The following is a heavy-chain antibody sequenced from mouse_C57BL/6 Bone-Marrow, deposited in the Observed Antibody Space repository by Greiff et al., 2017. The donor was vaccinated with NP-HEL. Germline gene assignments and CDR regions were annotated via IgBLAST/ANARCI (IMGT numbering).Heavy chain of an antibody. J-gene: IGHJ4*01. Sequence: QVHVKQPGTELVKPGASVKLSCKASGYTFTSYWMHWVKQRPGQGLEWIGNINPSNGGTNYNEKFKSKATLTVDKSSSTAYMQLSSLTSEDSAVYYCARVPLSSGSLYYAMDYWGQGTSVTVSS. CDR2: INPSNGGT. D-gene: IGHD3-2*02. CDR3: ARVPLSSGSLYYAMDY. V-gene: IGHV1-53*01. CDR1: GYTFTSYW.